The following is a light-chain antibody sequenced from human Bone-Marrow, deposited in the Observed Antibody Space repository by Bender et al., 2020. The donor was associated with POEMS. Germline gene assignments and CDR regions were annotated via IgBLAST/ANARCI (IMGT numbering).Light chain of an antibody. J-gene: IGLJ3*02. V-gene: IGLV2-14*01. Sequence: QSGLSQPASVSGSPGQSITISCTGTSSDIGGYNFVSWYQQHPGKAPKLMIYDVSHRLYGVPDRFSGSKSGTSASLAISGLQAEDEADYYCQSYDGTRSGRAVFGGGTKLTVL. CDR3: QSYDGTRSGRAV. CDR1: SSDIGGYNF. CDR2: DVS.